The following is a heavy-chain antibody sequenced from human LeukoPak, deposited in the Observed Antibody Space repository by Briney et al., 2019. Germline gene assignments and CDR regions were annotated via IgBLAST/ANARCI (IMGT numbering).Heavy chain of an antibody. CDR2: IYTSGST. J-gene: IGHJ4*02. CDR3: ARTESGSDY. D-gene: IGHD3-10*01. Sequence: PSETLSLTCTVSGGSISSGSYYWSWIRQPAGKGLEWIGRIYTSGSTNYNPSLKSRVTISVDTSKNQFSLKLSSVTAADTAVYYCARTESGSDYWGQGTLVTVSS. V-gene: IGHV4-61*02. CDR1: GGSISSGSYY.